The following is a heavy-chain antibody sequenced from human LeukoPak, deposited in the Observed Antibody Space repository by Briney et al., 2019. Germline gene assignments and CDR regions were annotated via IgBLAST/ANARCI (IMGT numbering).Heavy chain of an antibody. CDR3: ARAPWELTDYYYMDV. CDR1: RFTFSNYE. CDR2: ISYDGSKK. D-gene: IGHD1-26*01. V-gene: IGHV3-30-3*01. Sequence: PGGSLRLSCAASRFTFSNYEMHWVRQAPGKGLEWVAVISYDGSKKNYADSVKGRFTISRDNSKNTLYLQMKSLRGEDTAVYYCARAPWELTDYYYMDVWGKGTTVTVSS. J-gene: IGHJ6*03.